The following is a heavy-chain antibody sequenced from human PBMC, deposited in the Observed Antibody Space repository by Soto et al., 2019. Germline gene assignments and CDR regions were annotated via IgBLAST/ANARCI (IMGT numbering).Heavy chain of an antibody. CDR3: ARDSRAVVITDSFYFDY. Sequence: GGSLRLSCAASGFTVSSNYMSWVRQAPGKGLEWVSVIYSGGSTYYADSVKGRFTISRDNSKNTLYLQMNSLRAEDTAVYYCARDSRAVVITDSFYFDYWGQGTLVTVSS. J-gene: IGHJ4*02. CDR2: IYSGGST. D-gene: IGHD3-22*01. V-gene: IGHV3-53*01. CDR1: GFTVSSNY.